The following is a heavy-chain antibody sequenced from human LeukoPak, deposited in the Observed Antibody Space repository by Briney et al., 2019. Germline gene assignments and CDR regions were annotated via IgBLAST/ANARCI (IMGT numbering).Heavy chain of an antibody. CDR3: ARGLRLLWFGELFDY. Sequence: GASVKVSCKASGYTFTSYAMHWVRQAPGQRLEWMGWINAGNGNTKYSQKLQGRVTITRDTSASTAYMELSSLRSEDTAVYYCARGLRLLWFGELFDYWGQGTLVTVSS. CDR2: INAGNGNT. D-gene: IGHD3-10*01. J-gene: IGHJ4*02. V-gene: IGHV1-3*01. CDR1: GYTFTSYA.